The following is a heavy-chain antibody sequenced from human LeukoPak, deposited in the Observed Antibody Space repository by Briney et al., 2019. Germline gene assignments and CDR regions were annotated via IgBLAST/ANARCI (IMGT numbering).Heavy chain of an antibody. CDR2: ISYDGSNK. CDR3: AQSSNGYYVHFDY. Sequence: GGSLRLSCAASGFTFSSYTMHCVRQAPGKGVECGSVISYDGSNKYYANYVRGRFTISRDNSKNTLYMQMNSLRTEDTAVYYCAQSSNGYYVHFDYWGQGTLVTVSS. D-gene: IGHD3-22*01. J-gene: IGHJ4*02. CDR1: GFTFSSYT. V-gene: IGHV3-30-3*01.